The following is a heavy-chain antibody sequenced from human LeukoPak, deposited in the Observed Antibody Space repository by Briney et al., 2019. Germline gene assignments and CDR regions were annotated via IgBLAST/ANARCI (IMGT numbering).Heavy chain of an antibody. CDR3: ARVCSSRRVY. CDR1: GFTFSNYG. V-gene: IGHV3-48*01. J-gene: IGHJ4*02. Sequence: PGGSLRPSCAASGFTFSNYGMNWVRQAPGKGLEWVSYISSGRRTINYAHSVKRLFTVSRDKAKNTLSPQINRLRPEHTAVFYCARVCSSRRVYWGEGPVVTVFS. CDR2: ISSGRRTI. D-gene: IGHD4/OR15-4a*01.